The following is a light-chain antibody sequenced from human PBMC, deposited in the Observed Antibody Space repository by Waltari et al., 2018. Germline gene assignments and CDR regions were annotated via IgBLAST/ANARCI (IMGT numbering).Light chain of an antibody. CDR3: CSFAGRSTWV. Sequence: QSALTQPASVSGSPGQSLAAPCTASSTHVGTYNLLPWYQQHPGKAPKLIIYEATKRPSGVSNRFSGSKSGNMASLTISGLQAEDEAEYYCCSFAGRSTWVFGTGTKVTVL. CDR2: EAT. V-gene: IGLV2-23*01. J-gene: IGLJ1*01. CDR1: STHVGTYNL.